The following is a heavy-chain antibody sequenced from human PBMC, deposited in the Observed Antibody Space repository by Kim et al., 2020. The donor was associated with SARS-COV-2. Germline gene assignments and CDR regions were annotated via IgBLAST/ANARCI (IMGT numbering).Heavy chain of an antibody. CDR3: TTLLRYFDWLAVKCYYDGMDV. Sequence: GGSLRLSCAASGFTFSNAWMSWGRQAPGKGLEWVGRIKSKTDGGTTDYAAPVKGRFTISRDDSKNTLYLQMNRLKTEDTAVYYCTTLLRYFDWLAVKCYYDGMDVWGQGTTVTVSS. D-gene: IGHD3-9*01. CDR1: GFTFSNAW. V-gene: IGHV3-15*01. CDR2: IKSKTDGGTT. J-gene: IGHJ6*02.